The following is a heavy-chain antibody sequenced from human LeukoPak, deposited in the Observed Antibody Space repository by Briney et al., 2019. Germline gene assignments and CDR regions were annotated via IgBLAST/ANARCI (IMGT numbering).Heavy chain of an antibody. D-gene: IGHD2-2*01. J-gene: IGHJ6*03. CDR3: ARGPRRNIVVVPAALNYYYYYYMDV. Sequence: GGSLRLSCAASGFTFSSYAMHWVRQAPGKGLEWVAVISYDGSNKYYADSVKGRFTISRDNSKNTLYLQMNSLRAEDTAAYYCARGPRRNIVVVPAALNYYYYYYMDVWGKGTTVTVSS. CDR1: GFTFSSYA. V-gene: IGHV3-30*01. CDR2: ISYDGSNK.